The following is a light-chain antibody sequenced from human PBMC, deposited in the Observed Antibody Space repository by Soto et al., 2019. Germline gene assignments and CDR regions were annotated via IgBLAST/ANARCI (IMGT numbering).Light chain of an antibody. J-gene: IGKJ1*01. V-gene: IGKV3-20*01. Sequence: EIVLTQSPGTLSLSPGERAALSCRASQGLNSAYLAWYKQKPGQAPRLLIYGASSRDSGIPDRFSGSGSGTDFTLTISRLEPEDFAVYFCQQYGDSPWTFGQGTKVEIK. CDR2: GAS. CDR3: QQYGDSPWT. CDR1: QGLNSAY.